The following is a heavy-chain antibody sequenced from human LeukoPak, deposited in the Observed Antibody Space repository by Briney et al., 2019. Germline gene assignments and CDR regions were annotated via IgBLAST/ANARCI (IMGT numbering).Heavy chain of an antibody. CDR1: GFTFSSYS. D-gene: IGHD2-15*01. V-gene: IGHV3-21*01. Sequence: GGSLRLSCAASGFTFSSYSMNWVRQAPGKGLEWVSSISSSSSYIYYADSVKGRFTISRDNAKNSLYLQLNSLRAEDTAVYYCARVGVAAPFDYWGQGTLVTVSS. J-gene: IGHJ4*02. CDR3: ARVGVAAPFDY. CDR2: ISSSSSYI.